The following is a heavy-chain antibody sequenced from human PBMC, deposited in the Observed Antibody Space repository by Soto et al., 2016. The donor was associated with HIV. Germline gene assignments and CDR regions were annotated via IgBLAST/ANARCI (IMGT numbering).Heavy chain of an antibody. Sequence: EVQLVESGGRLVQPGGSLRLSCAGSGFTFRDYAMHWVRQAPGKGLEWVSTISWNSGPLGYADSVKGRFTISRDNAKNSLYLQMSSLRPDDTALYYCTKDRLGGYEGDAFDLWGQGTMVIVSS. CDR1: GFTFRDYA. CDR3: TKDRLGGYEGDAFDL. D-gene: IGHD1-26*01. CDR2: ISWNSGPL. V-gene: IGHV3-9*01. J-gene: IGHJ3*01.